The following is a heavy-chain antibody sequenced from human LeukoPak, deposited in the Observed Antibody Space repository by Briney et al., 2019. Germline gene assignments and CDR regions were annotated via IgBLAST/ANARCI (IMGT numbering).Heavy chain of an antibody. J-gene: IGHJ4*02. CDR1: GFTFSSYL. CDR3: AREKTTVVTNFDY. V-gene: IGHV3-7*01. D-gene: IGHD4-23*01. CDR2: IKQDGSEK. Sequence: GGSLRLSCAASGFTFSSYLMSWVRQTPGKALEWVANIKQDGSEKYYVDSVKGRFTISRDNAKNSLYLQMNSLRAEDTAVYYCAREKTTVVTNFDYWGQGTLVTVSS.